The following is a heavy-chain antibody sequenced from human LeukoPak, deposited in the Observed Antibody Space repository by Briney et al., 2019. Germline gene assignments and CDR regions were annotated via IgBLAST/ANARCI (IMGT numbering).Heavy chain of an antibody. D-gene: IGHD6-6*01. CDR3: ARRRIAARPFDY. Sequence: PSETLSLTCTVSGGSISSYYWSWIRQPPGKGLEWIGEINHSGGTNYNPSLKSRVTISVDTSKNQFSLKLSSVTAADTAVYYCARRRIAARPFDYWGQGTLVTVSS. J-gene: IGHJ4*02. V-gene: IGHV4-34*01. CDR2: INHSGGT. CDR1: GGSISSYY.